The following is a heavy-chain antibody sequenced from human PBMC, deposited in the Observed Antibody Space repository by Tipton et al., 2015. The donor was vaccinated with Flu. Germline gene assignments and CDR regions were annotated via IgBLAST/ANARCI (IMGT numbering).Heavy chain of an antibody. CDR1: GFTFSRYS. V-gene: IGHV3-21*01. CDR2: ISSGSDYI. D-gene: IGHD1-26*01. CDR3: ARSGIVGADIEY. J-gene: IGHJ4*02. Sequence: SLRLSCAASGFTFSRYSMNWVRQAPGKGLEWASSISSGSDYIYYGDSVKGRFTISRDNAMNSLYLEMNSLRAEDTAVYYCARSGIVGADIEYWGQGTLVTVSS.